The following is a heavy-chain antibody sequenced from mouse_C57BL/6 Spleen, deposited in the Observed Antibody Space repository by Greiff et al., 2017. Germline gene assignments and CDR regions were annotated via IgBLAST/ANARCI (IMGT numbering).Heavy chain of an antibody. Sequence: QVQLKQPGAELVRPGTSVKLSCKASGYTFTSYWMHWVKQRPGQGLEWIGVIDPSDSYTNYNQKFKGKATLTVDTSSSTAYMQLSSLTSEDSAVYYCARRGLLLSPYAMDYWGQGTSVTVSS. CDR3: ARRGLLLSPYAMDY. V-gene: IGHV1-59*01. CDR2: IDPSDSYT. J-gene: IGHJ4*01. D-gene: IGHD2-10*01. CDR1: GYTFTSYW.